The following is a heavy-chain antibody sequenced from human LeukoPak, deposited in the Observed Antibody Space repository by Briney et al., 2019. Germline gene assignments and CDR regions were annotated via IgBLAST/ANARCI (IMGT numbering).Heavy chain of an antibody. CDR3: TRIYDYGDSYYYYYVDV. CDR1: GFTFGDYA. D-gene: IGHD4-17*01. V-gene: IGHV3-49*03. J-gene: IGHJ6*03. Sequence: PGGSLRLSCTASGFTFGDYAMSWFRQAPGKGLEWVGFIRSKAYGGTTEYAASVKGRFTISRDDSKSIAYLQMNSLKTEDTAVYYCTRIYDYGDSYYYYYVDVWGKGTTVTVSS. CDR2: IRSKAYGGTT.